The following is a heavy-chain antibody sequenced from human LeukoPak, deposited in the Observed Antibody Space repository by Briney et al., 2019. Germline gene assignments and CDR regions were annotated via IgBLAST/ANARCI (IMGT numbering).Heavy chain of an antibody. D-gene: IGHD4-23*01. J-gene: IGHJ4*02. CDR2: IYYSGTT. CDR3: TRNRYGGISGEFHY. CDR1: GCSISSYY. V-gene: IGHV4-59*01. Sequence: SETLSRTCTVSGCSISSYYWSWLRQPPGKGREGMGYIYYSGTTNYNPSLKRRVTIAVDTSKNQFSLKLSFVTGPDTAVYYSTRNRYGGISGEFHYWGQGTLVTVSS.